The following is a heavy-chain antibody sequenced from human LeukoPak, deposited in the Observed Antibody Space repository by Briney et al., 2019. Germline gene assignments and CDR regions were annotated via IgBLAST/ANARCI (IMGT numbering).Heavy chain of an antibody. CDR3: AAHHLWFGESYYFDY. V-gene: IGHV4-59*01. Sequence: SETLSLTCTVSGGSISSYYWSWIRQPPGKGLEWIGYIYYSGSTNYNPSLKSRVTISVDTSKNQFSLKLSSVTAADTAVYYCAAHHLWFGESYYFDYWGQGTLVTVSS. CDR1: GGSISSYY. CDR2: IYYSGST. J-gene: IGHJ4*02. D-gene: IGHD3-10*01.